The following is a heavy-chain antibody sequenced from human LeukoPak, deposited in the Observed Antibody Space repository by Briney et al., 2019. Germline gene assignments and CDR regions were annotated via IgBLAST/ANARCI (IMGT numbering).Heavy chain of an antibody. CDR2: ISSSSSCT. CDR1: GFTFSDYY. CDR3: ARDLPILTYCGGDCYPYYYYGMDV. D-gene: IGHD2-21*02. Sequence: GGSLRLSCAASGFTFSDYYMSWIRQAPGKGLEWVSYISSSSSCTNYADSVKGRFTISRDNAKNSLYLQMNSLRAEDTAVYYCARDLPILTYCGGDCYPYYYYGMDVWGQGTTVTVSS. J-gene: IGHJ6*02. V-gene: IGHV3-11*05.